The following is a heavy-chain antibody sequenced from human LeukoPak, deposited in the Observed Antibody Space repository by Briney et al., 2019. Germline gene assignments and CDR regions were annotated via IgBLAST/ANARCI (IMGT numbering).Heavy chain of an antibody. CDR3: ARVKGYNWNYVGTYYYYMDV. CDR1: GGSFSGYY. Sequence: SETLSLTCAVYGGSFSGYYWSWLRQPPGKGLEWIGEINHSGSTNYNPSLKSRVTISVDTSKNQFSLKLSSVTAADTAVYYCARVKGYNWNYVGTYYYYMDVWGKGTTVTVSS. CDR2: INHSGST. J-gene: IGHJ6*03. D-gene: IGHD1-7*01. V-gene: IGHV4-34*01.